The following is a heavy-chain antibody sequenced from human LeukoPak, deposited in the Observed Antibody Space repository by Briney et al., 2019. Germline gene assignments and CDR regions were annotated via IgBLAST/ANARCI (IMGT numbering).Heavy chain of an antibody. V-gene: IGHV3-30-3*01. J-gene: IGHJ4*02. CDR2: ISYDGSNK. CDR3: VRERGGSSGYYWDY. D-gene: IGHD3-22*01. CDR1: GFTFKSYT. Sequence: PGGSLRLSCAASGFTFKSYTMHWVRQAPGKGLEWVAVISYDGSNKHYADSVKGRFTISRDNSKNTLYLQMYSLRAEDTAVFYCVRERGGSSGYYWDYWGQGTLVTVSS.